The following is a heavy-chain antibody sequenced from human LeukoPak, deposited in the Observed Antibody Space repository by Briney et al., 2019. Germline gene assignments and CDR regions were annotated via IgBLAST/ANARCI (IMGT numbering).Heavy chain of an antibody. CDR1: GGSISFSY. V-gene: IGHV4-4*07. CDR2: ISTSEST. D-gene: IGHD6-19*01. CDR3: ARVSSVAAFFDY. Sequence: SETRSLTCTVSGGSISFSYWTWIRQPAGKGLDWIGRISTSESTNYNPSLKSRVTMSVDTSKNQFSLKLSSVTAADTAVYYCARVSSVAAFFDYWGQGTLVTVSS. J-gene: IGHJ4*02.